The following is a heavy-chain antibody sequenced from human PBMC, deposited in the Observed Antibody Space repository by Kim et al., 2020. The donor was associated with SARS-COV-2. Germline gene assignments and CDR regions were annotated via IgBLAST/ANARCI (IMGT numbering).Heavy chain of an antibody. CDR1: GGSITRSSYY. J-gene: IGHJ5*02. Sequence: SETLSLTCTVSGGSITRSSYYWGWIRQPPGKGLEWIGSIFYSGTTYYNPSLTSRVTIAVDTSKSQFSLRLTSVTVAATAVYYCARDSQRGSGFAPWGQGTLVTVSS. V-gene: IGHV4-39*07. D-gene: IGHD6-19*01. CDR2: IFYSGTT. CDR3: ARDSQRGSGFAP.